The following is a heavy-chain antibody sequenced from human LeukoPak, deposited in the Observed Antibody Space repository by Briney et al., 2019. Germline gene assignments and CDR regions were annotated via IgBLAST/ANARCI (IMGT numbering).Heavy chain of an antibody. D-gene: IGHD3-3*01. CDR1: GYTFTSYG. Sequence: GASVKVSCKASGYTFTSYGISWVRQAPGQGLEWMGWISAYNGNTNYAQKLQGRVTMTTDTSTSTAYMELRSLRSDDTAVYYCAREGGRSYDFWSGYYWRDGVYYFDYWGQGTLVTVSS. CDR2: ISAYNGNT. CDR3: AREGGRSYDFWSGYYWRDGVYYFDY. J-gene: IGHJ4*02. V-gene: IGHV1-18*01.